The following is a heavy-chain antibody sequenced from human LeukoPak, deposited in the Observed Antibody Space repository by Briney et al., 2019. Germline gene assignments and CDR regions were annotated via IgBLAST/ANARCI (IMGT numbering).Heavy chain of an antibody. D-gene: IGHD3-22*01. J-gene: IGHJ4*02. Sequence: SQTLSLTCTVSGASFSSGDQYWHWIRQRPGEGLEWIGSIHPSGTLYNNPSLESRVTISIDTSKNQFSLNPNSVTAADTAVYFCSRGLDSRKLGYWGQGTLVTVSS. CDR3: SRGLDSRKLGY. V-gene: IGHV4-31*03. CDR2: IHPSGTL. CDR1: GASFSSGDQY.